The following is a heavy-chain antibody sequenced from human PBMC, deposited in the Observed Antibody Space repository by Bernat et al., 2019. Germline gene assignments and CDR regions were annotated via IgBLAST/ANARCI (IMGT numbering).Heavy chain of an antibody. J-gene: IGHJ3*02. V-gene: IGHV3-74*03. D-gene: IGHD3-10*01. Sequence: EVQVVESGGGLVQPGGSLRLSCAGSGFTFRSYWMHWVRQVPGKGLVRVSRINSDGSSTTYADSVKGRFTISRDNAKNTVYLQMNSLRAEDTAVYHCGGLGASGDIWGQGTLVTVSS. CDR2: INSDGSST. CDR3: GGLGASGDI. CDR1: GFTFRSYW.